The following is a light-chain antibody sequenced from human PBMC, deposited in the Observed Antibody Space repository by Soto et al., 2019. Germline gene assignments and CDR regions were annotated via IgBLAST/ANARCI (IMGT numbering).Light chain of an antibody. CDR2: RTS. Sequence: PAMMTESPGARATLSCRASQSVSGNLAWYQQKPGQAPRLLIFRTSTRAIGVPARFSGSGSGTEFNLTISSLQSEDFAVYYCQQYNNWPPAPFGGGTKVAIK. J-gene: IGKJ4*01. CDR1: QSVSGN. V-gene: IGKV3-15*01. CDR3: QQYNNWPPAP.